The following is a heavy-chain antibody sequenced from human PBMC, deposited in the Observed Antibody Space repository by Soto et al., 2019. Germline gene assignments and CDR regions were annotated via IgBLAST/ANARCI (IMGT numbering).Heavy chain of an antibody. Sequence: SETLSLTCTVSGGSISSGGYYWSWIRQHPGKGLEWIGYIYYSGSTYYNPSLKSRVTISVDTSKNQFSLKLSSVTAADTAVYYCARVTLSSSSHYYYGMDVWGQGTTVTV. CDR1: GGSISSGGYY. CDR3: ARVTLSSSSHYYYGMDV. D-gene: IGHD6-6*01. J-gene: IGHJ6*02. V-gene: IGHV4-31*03. CDR2: IYYSGST.